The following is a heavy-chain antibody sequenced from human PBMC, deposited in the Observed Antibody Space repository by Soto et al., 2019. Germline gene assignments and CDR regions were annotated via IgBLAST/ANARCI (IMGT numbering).Heavy chain of an antibody. V-gene: IGHV3-23*01. CDR1: GFTFSSYA. Sequence: GGSLRLSCAASGFTFSSYAMSWVRQAPGKGLEWVSAISGSGGSTYYADSVKGRFTISRDNSKNTLYLQMNSLRAEDTAVYYCAKGDLVVAARPFRDNWFDPWGQGTLVTVSS. D-gene: IGHD6-6*01. CDR2: ISGSGGST. CDR3: AKGDLVVAARPFRDNWFDP. J-gene: IGHJ5*02.